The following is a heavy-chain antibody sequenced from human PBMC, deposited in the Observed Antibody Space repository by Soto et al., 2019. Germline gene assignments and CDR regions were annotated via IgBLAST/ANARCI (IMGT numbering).Heavy chain of an antibody. CDR1: GGTFSSYA. Sequence: QVQLVQSGAEVKKPGSSVKVSCKASGGTFSSYAISWVRQAPGQGLEWMGGIIPIFGTANYAQKFQGRVPITADESTSTDYRELSSLRSEDTAVYYCAREGDSSGGTSYWGQGTLVTVSS. V-gene: IGHV1-69*12. D-gene: IGHD6-19*01. J-gene: IGHJ4*02. CDR3: AREGDSSGGTSY. CDR2: IIPIFGTA.